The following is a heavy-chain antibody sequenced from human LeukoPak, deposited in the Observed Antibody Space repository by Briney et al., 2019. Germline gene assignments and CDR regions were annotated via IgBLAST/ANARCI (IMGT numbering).Heavy chain of an antibody. V-gene: IGHV3-74*01. CDR2: ISRDGSRT. CDR1: GLTFRNYW. D-gene: IGHD3-22*01. Sequence: GGSLRLSCVGSGLTFRNYWMNWVRQGPGKGLVWISRISRDGSRTNYADSVKGRFTISRDNSKNTLYLQMNSLRVEDTAVYYCAKSWNYYDSSGDDALDIWGQGTMVTVSS. CDR3: AKSWNYYDSSGDDALDI. J-gene: IGHJ3*02.